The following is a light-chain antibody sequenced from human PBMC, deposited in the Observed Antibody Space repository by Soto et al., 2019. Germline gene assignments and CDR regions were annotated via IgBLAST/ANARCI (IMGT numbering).Light chain of an antibody. Sequence: IVLTQSPATLSLSPGERATLSCRASQSVSSYLAWYQQKTGQGPRLLIFATTTRATGILARFSGSGSGTDFTLTISSLEPEDFAVYYCQQRTHWPPYTFGQGTRLEIK. V-gene: IGKV3-11*01. J-gene: IGKJ2*01. CDR3: QQRTHWPPYT. CDR1: QSVSSY. CDR2: ATT.